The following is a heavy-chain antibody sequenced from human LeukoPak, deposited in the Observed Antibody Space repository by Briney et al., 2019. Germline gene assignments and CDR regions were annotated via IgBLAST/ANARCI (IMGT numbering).Heavy chain of an antibody. CDR2: IYYSGSS. CDR1: WGPVYSGIYF. V-gene: IGHV4-61*01. D-gene: IGHD1-1*01. CDR3: ARAPAGRYYNMDV. J-gene: IGHJ6*02. Sequence: KPSETLSPPRTLSWGPVYSGIYFWGWVPQPPGEGAGWIGYIYYSGSSNYNPSLESRVTISVDPSKNQFSLRLSSVTAADTAVYYCARAPAGRYYNMDVWGQGTTVTVSS.